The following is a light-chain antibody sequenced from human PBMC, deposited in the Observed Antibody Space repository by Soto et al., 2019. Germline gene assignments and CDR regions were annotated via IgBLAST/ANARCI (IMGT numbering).Light chain of an antibody. V-gene: IGKV1-5*03. J-gene: IGKJ1*01. CDR1: QGISTY. CDR3: QQYNSYRRT. CDR2: KAS. Sequence: DIQMTQSPSSLSASVGDRVTITCRASQGISTYLNWYQQKPGKAPKLLIYKASTLKSGVPSRFSGSGSGTEFTLTIRSLQPDDFATYYCQQYNSYRRTFGQGTKVDIK.